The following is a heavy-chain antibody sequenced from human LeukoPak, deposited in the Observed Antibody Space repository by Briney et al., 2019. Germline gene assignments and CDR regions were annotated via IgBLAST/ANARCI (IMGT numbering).Heavy chain of an antibody. CDR3: ARVDVSSSGYYFDY. Sequence: SETLSLTCTVSGGSISGYYWHWVRQPPGKGLEWIGYIYYTGSTDYDPSLKSRLTISLDTSNNQFSLRLSSVTAADTAVYFCARVDVSSSGYYFDYWGQGTLVTVSS. CDR1: GGSISGYY. V-gene: IGHV4-59*01. J-gene: IGHJ4*02. D-gene: IGHD6-6*01. CDR2: IYYTGST.